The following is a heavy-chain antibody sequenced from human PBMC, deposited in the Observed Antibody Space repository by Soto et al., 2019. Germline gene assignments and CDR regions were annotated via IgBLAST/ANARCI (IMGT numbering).Heavy chain of an antibody. J-gene: IGHJ6*02. CDR2: ISYRGGT. CDR3: ARHPGYNYGDDYSYTGMDV. CDR1: GDSISSNY. V-gene: IGHV4-59*01. Sequence: QVQLQESGPGLVKPSETLSLTCTVSGDSISSNYWNWIRQPPGKGLEWIGYISYRGGTNYKPSLKSRLTISVATSKNQFSLKLSSVTAADTAVYYCARHPGYNYGDDYSYTGMDVWGQGTTVTVSS. D-gene: IGHD5-18*01.